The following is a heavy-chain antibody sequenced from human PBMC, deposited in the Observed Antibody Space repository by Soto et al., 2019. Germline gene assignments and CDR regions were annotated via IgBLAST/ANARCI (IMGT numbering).Heavy chain of an antibody. CDR1: GYTLSDYY. J-gene: IGHJ4*02. V-gene: IGHV1-2*02. D-gene: IGHD7-27*01. Sequence: QVQLVQSGAEVKKPGASVKVSCKASGYTLSDYYMHWVRQAPGQGPGWMGWIDPNSGGTNYAQKCQGRVTMTRETSTSTAYMELSRLRSDDTAIYYCARFNRGSAYSGDYWGQGTLVTVSS. CDR3: ARFNRGSAYSGDY. CDR2: IDPNSGGT.